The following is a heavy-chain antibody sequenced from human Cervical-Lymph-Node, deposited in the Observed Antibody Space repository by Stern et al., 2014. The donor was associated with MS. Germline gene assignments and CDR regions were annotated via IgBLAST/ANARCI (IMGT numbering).Heavy chain of an antibody. CDR3: ASTSGWFDS. J-gene: IGHJ5*01. CDR2: ISSTSSNI. V-gene: IGHV3-21*01. CDR1: GFNIVTYS. Sequence: EVQLVESGGGLVKPGGSLTLSCAASGFNIVTYSMNWVRPAPGKGLEWVSFISSTSSNIKYADAVRGRFTISRDNAKNSLFLHMSGLRVEDTAVYYCASTSGWFDSWGQGIQVTVSS.